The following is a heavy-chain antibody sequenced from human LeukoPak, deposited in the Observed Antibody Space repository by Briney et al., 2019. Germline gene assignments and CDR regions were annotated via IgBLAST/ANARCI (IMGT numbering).Heavy chain of an antibody. CDR1: GFTFSSYE. J-gene: IGHJ4*02. Sequence: GGSLRLSCAASGFTFSSYEMNWVRQAPGKGLEWVSYISSGSTTYYADSVKGRITISRDNAKNTLYLQMNSLRAEDTAVYYCARVPAIAAAGSPFDYWGQGTLVTVSS. CDR3: ARVPAIAAAGSPFDY. V-gene: IGHV3-48*03. CDR2: ISSGSTT. D-gene: IGHD6-13*01.